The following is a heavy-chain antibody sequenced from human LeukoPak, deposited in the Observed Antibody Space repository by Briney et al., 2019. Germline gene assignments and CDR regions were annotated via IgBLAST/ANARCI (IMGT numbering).Heavy chain of an antibody. Sequence: SQTLSLTCAISGDSVSSNSAAWNWIRQSPSRGLEWLGRTYYRSKWYNDYAVSAKSRITINPDTSKNQFSLQLNSVTPEDTAVYYCARARVAVAGGFDYYYYYGMDVWGKGTTVTVSS. D-gene: IGHD6-19*01. CDR3: ARARVAVAGGFDYYYYYGMDV. V-gene: IGHV6-1*01. J-gene: IGHJ6*04. CDR2: TYYRSKWYN. CDR1: GDSVSSNSAA.